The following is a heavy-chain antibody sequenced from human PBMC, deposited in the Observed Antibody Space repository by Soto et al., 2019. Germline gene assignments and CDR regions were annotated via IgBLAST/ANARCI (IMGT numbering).Heavy chain of an antibody. CDR3: ARGYYYDSSGYYVLDYVDY. Sequence: SETLSPTCAVYGESFGGYYWSWIRQPPGKGLEWIGEINHSGSTNYNPSLKIRVTISVDTSKNQFSLQLSSVTAADTAVYYCARGYYYDSSGYYVLDYVDYWGQGTLVTVS. V-gene: IGHV4-34*01. D-gene: IGHD3-22*01. J-gene: IGHJ4*02. CDR2: INHSGST. CDR1: GESFGGYY.